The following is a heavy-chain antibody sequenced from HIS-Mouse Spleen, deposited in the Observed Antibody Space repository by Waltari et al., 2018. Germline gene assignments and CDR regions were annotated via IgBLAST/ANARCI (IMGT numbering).Heavy chain of an antibody. CDR3: AREIPYSSSWYDWYFDL. V-gene: IGHV4-39*07. Sequence: QLQLQESGPGLVKPSETLSLTCTVSGGSISSSSYYWGWIRQPPGKGLGWIGSIISSGGPYYNPALKGRVTRSVATSTNQFSLKLSSVTAADTAVYYCAREIPYSSSWYDWYFDLWGRGTLVTVSS. CDR1: GGSISSSSYY. CDR2: IISSGGP. J-gene: IGHJ2*01. D-gene: IGHD6-13*01.